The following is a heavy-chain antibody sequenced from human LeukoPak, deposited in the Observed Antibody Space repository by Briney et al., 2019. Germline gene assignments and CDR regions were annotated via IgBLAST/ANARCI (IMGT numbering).Heavy chain of an antibody. Sequence: GGSLRLSCAASGFTFSSYAMSWVRQAPGKGLKWVSGISGSGYGTYYADSAKGRFTISRDNSKNTLYLQINSLRAEDTAVYYCAKGNWNDALGYFDYWGQGTLVTVSS. D-gene: IGHD1-1*01. CDR1: GFTFSSYA. CDR3: AKGNWNDALGYFDY. V-gene: IGHV3-23*01. J-gene: IGHJ4*02. CDR2: ISGSGYGT.